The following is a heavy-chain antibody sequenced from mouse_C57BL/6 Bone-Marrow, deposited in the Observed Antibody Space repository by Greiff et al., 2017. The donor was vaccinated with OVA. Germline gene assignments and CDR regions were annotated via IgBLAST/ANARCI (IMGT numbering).Heavy chain of an antibody. CDR3: ARLYYYGSSPYAMDY. Sequence: QVQLKQSGAELARPGASVKLSCKASGYTFTSYGISWVKQRTGQGLEWIGEIYPRSGNTYYNEKFKGKATLTADKSSSTAYMELRSLTSEDSAVYYCARLYYYGSSPYAMDYWGQGTSVTVSS. CDR2: IYPRSGNT. D-gene: IGHD1-1*01. J-gene: IGHJ4*01. V-gene: IGHV1-81*01. CDR1: GYTFTSYG.